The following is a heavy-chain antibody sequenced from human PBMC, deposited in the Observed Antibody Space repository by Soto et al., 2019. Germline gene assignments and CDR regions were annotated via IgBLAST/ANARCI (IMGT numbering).Heavy chain of an antibody. D-gene: IGHD3-22*01. V-gene: IGHV1-58*01. CDR3: AAESGYYDSSGYP. J-gene: IGHJ5*02. Sequence: ASVKVSCKASGFTFTSSAVQWVRQARGQRLEWIGWIVVGSGNTNYAQKFQERVTITRDMSTSTAYMELSSLRSEDTAVYYCAAESGYYDSSGYPWGQGTLVTVSS. CDR1: GFTFTSSA. CDR2: IVVGSGNT.